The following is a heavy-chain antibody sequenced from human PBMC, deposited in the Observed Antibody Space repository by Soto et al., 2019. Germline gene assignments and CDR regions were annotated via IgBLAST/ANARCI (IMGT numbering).Heavy chain of an antibody. J-gene: IGHJ4*02. CDR1: GGTFSSYA. D-gene: IGHD3-22*01. Sequence: QVQLVQSGAEVKKPGSSVKVSCKASGGTFSSYAISWVRQAPGQGLEWMGGIIPIFGTANYAQKFQGRVTITSDESTSSAYRELSSLRSEDTAVYYCARDSPSPGYSRVYYFDYWGQGTLVTVSS. CDR2: IIPIFGTA. CDR3: ARDSPSPGYSRVYYFDY. V-gene: IGHV1-69*01.